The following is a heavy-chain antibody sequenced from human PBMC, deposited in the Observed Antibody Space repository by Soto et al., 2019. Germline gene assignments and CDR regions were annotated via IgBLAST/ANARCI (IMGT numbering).Heavy chain of an antibody. V-gene: IGHV1-18*04. CDR1: GYTFTSYG. CDR2: ISAYNGNT. Sequence: ASVKVSCKASGYTFTSYGISWVRQAPGQGLEWMGWISAYNGNTNYAQKLQGRVTMTTDTSPSPVYMELRSLRCDDPGVCYGAGGVAAAGTALLSGMDVWGQGTTVTVSS. CDR3: AGGVAAAGTALLSGMDV. J-gene: IGHJ6*02. D-gene: IGHD6-13*01.